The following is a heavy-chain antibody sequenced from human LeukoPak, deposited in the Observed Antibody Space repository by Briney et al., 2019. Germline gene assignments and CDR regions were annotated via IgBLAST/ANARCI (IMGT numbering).Heavy chain of an antibody. CDR1: GYTFTGYY. Sequence: ASVKVSCKASGYTFTGYYMHWVRQAPGQGLEWMGWINPNSGGTNYAQEFQGRVTMTRDTSISTAYMELSRLRSDDTAVYYCARGYFDWTYDYWGQGTLVTVSS. V-gene: IGHV1-2*02. D-gene: IGHD3-9*01. CDR3: ARGYFDWTYDY. J-gene: IGHJ4*02. CDR2: INPNSGGT.